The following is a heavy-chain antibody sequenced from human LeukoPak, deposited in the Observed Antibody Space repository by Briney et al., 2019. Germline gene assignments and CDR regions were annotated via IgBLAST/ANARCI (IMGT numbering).Heavy chain of an antibody. CDR2: IKQDGSEK. Sequence: GGSLRLSCAASGFTFSSYWMSWVRQAPGKGLEWVANIKQDGSEKYYVDSVKGRFTISRDNAKNSLYLQMNSLRAEDTAVYYCARGPYSSSWHEGYYFDYWGQGTLVTVSS. CDR1: GFTFSSYW. V-gene: IGHV3-7*03. D-gene: IGHD6-13*01. J-gene: IGHJ4*02. CDR3: ARGPYSSSWHEGYYFDY.